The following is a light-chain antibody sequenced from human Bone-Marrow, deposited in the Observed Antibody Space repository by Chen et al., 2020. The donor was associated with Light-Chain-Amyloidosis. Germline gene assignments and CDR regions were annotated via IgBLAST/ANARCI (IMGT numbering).Light chain of an antibody. CDR1: SGSIATNY. CDR2: ADD. CDR3: QSYQGSSQGV. Sequence: NFMLTQPHSVSESPGKTVIISCTRSSGSIATNYVQWYQQRPGSSPTTVIYADDQRPSGVPDRFSGSIYRSSTSASLSISGLKTEDEADYYCQSYQGSSQGVFGGGTKLTVL. V-gene: IGLV6-57*01. J-gene: IGLJ3*02.